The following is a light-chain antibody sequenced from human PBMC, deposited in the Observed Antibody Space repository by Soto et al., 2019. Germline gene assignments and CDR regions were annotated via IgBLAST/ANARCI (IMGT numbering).Light chain of an antibody. V-gene: IGLV2-14*01. CDR3: SSFTSRHTYV. CDR2: DVR. Sequence: QSVLAQPASVSGSPGQSITISCTGTSSDVGAYNYVSWYQQNPGKAPKLLIYDVRYRPSGVSNRFSCSKSGNTAYLFIFGLQAEDEAGYYCSSFTSRHTYVFGSGTKVTVL. J-gene: IGLJ1*01. CDR1: SSDVGAYNY.